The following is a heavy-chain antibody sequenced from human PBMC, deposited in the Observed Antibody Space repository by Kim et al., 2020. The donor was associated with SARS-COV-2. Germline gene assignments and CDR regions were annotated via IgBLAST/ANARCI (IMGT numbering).Heavy chain of an antibody. J-gene: IGHJ4*02. V-gene: IGHV3-15*01. Sequence: GGSLRLSCAASGFPFIPSCMSWVLQAPGKGLEWVGRIKSKTDGGTTDYAAPVKGRFNISRDDSKNTLYLQMNSLKTEDTAVYYCTTDQVATSSWGQGTLVTVSS. D-gene: IGHD5-12*01. CDR2: IKSKTDGGTT. CDR3: TTDQVATSS. CDR1: GFPFIPSC.